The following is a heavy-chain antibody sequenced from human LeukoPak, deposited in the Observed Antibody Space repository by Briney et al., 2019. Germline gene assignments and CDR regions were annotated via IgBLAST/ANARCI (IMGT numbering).Heavy chain of an antibody. Sequence: GGSLRLSCAASGFTLSDYYMSWARQAPGKGLEWVSLIHSGGTIYYTDSVKGRFTISRDNSKNTLYLQMNSLTIDDTAVYYCAFGRYPFDYWGQGTLVTVSS. CDR1: GFTLSDYY. CDR2: IHSGGTI. CDR3: AFGRYPFDY. D-gene: IGHD3-16*02. J-gene: IGHJ4*02. V-gene: IGHV3-66*01.